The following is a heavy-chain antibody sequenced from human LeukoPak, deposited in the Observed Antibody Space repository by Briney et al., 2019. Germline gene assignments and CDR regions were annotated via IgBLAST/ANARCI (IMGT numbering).Heavy chain of an antibody. CDR2: ISYDGSKI. CDR1: GFTFSSYG. CDR3: AKEAQRYCSSTRCYAGAFDV. J-gene: IGHJ3*01. D-gene: IGHD2-2*01. Sequence: GGSLRLSCAASGFTFSSYGIHWVRQAPGKGLEWVTIISYDGSKIYYADSVKGRFTISRDNSKKTLYLQMNSLRPDDTAVYFCAKEAQRYCSSTRCYAGAFDVWGQGTKVTVSS. V-gene: IGHV3-30*18.